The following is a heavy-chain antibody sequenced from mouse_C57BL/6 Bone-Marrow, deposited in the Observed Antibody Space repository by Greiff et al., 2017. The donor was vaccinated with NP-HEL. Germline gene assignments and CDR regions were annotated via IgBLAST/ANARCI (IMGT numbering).Heavy chain of an antibody. V-gene: IGHV1-52*01. CDR2: IDPSDSET. Sequence: QVQLQQPGAELVRPGSSVKLSCKASGYTFTSYWMHWVKQRPIQGLEWIGNIDPSDSETHYNQKFKDKATLTVDKSSSTAYMQLSSLTSADSAVYYCARGDMVPIFDYWGQGTTLTVSS. CDR3: ARGDMVPIFDY. J-gene: IGHJ2*01. D-gene: IGHD2-3*01. CDR1: GYTFTSYW.